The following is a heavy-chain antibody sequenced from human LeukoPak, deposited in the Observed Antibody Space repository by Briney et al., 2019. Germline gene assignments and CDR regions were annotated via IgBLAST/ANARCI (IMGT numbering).Heavy chain of an antibody. V-gene: IGHV3-21*01. J-gene: IGHJ4*02. CDR2: ISSSSYI. D-gene: IGHD1-26*01. Sequence: GGSLRLSCAAPGFTFSSYSMNWVRQAPGKGLEWVSSISSSSYIYYADSVKGRFTISRDNAKNSLYLQMNSLRAEDTAVYYCAREGEWELTPFDYWGQGTLVTVSS. CDR1: GFTFSSYS. CDR3: AREGEWELTPFDY.